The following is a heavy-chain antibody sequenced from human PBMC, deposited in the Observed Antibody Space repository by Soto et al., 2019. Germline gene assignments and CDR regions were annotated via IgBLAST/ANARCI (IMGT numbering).Heavy chain of an antibody. CDR1: GFTFSGSA. J-gene: IGHJ6*03. V-gene: IGHV3-73*01. Sequence: EVQLVESGGGLVQPGGSLKLSCAASGFTFSGSAMHWVRQASGKGLEWVGRIRSKPNNYATAYGASVKGRFTISRDDSKNTAYLQMNSLNTEDTALYYGSRQASDFWSCKAQDSMDVWVEETTVTVSS. CDR3: SRQASDFWSCKAQDSMDV. D-gene: IGHD3-3*01. CDR2: IRSKPNNYAT.